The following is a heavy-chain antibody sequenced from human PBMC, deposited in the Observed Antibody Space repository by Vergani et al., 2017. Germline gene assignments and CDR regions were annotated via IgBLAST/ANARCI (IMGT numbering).Heavy chain of an antibody. Sequence: EVMLVQSGAEVKTPGESLKISCKYSESSFISNEIAWVRQMSGKGLQWMGNINPIDSKIAYSPSFQGQAIMSLEKSITTAYLQWRSLKASDTAIYYCTRHVPCGDGACLHFDHWGQGTQVTVSS. CDR2: INPIDSKI. V-gene: IGHV5-51*01. CDR3: TRHVPCGDGACLHFDH. J-gene: IGHJ4*02. CDR1: ESSFISNE. D-gene: IGHD2-21*01.